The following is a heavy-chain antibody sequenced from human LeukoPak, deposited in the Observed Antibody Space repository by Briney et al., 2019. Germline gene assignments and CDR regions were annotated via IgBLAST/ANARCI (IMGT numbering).Heavy chain of an antibody. V-gene: IGHV3-53*01. J-gene: IGHJ4*02. CDR1: GFTVSGDY. CDR2: LYYGVST. Sequence: GGSLRLSCVVSGFTVSGDYISWIRQAPGKGLEWVSVLYYGVSTFYKDSVKGRFTTSGDNFKNTVYLQMNSLRAEDTAVYYCARGRQNYGDYPYWGQGTLVTVSS. CDR3: ARGRQNYGDYPY. D-gene: IGHD4-17*01.